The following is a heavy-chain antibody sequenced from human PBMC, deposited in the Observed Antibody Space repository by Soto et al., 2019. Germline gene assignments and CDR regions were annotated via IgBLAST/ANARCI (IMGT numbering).Heavy chain of an antibody. D-gene: IGHD6-19*01. Sequence: GGSLRLSCAASGFTFRNFGIHWVRQAPGKGLQWLTVISHDSSDKRFADSMQGRIAISRDNSKNTLYLEMSSLRPEDTAVYYCALTRRSTLEDVAGPGFEYWGRGTLVTVSS. CDR1: GFTFRNFG. CDR2: ISHDSSDK. J-gene: IGHJ4*02. CDR3: ALTRRSTLEDVAGPGFEY. V-gene: IGHV3-30*09.